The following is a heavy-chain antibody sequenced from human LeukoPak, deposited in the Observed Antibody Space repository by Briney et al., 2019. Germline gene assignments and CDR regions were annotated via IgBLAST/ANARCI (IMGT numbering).Heavy chain of an antibody. CDR1: GYTFIKYG. CDR3: ASRPGTYPYYFDY. V-gene: IGHV1-18*01. Sequence: RASVKVSCKTSGYTFIKYGIAWVRQAPGQGLEWMGWINTYNGNTNYVQKFQGRVTMTTDTSMSTAYMELRSLRTDDTAIYFCASRPGTYPYYFDYWGQGTLVTVSS. CDR2: INTYNGNT. D-gene: IGHD3-10*01. J-gene: IGHJ4*02.